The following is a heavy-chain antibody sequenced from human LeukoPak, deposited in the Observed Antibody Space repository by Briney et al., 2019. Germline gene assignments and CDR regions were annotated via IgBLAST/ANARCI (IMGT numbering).Heavy chain of an antibody. D-gene: IGHD3-16*01. CDR1: GGSISGYY. Sequence: SETLSLICTVSGGSISGYYWSWIRQPPGKGLEWLGLIHYSGTTIYNPSLNSRLTISVDTSNNHFSLKLNSVTAADTAVYYCARHYVFVLGGSSFDYWGQGTLVTVSS. CDR3: ARHYVFVLGGSSFDY. V-gene: IGHV4-59*08. J-gene: IGHJ4*02. CDR2: IHYSGTT.